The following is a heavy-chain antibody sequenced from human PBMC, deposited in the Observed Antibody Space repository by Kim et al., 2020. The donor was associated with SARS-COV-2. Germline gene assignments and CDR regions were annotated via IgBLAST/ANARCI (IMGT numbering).Heavy chain of an antibody. J-gene: IGHJ4*02. V-gene: IGHV1-3*01. Sequence: SQKFQGRVTITRDTSASTAYMELSSLRSEDTAVYYCARLVRGGQKYYFDYWGQGTLVTVSS. D-gene: IGHD3-10*01. CDR3: ARLVRGGQKYYFDY.